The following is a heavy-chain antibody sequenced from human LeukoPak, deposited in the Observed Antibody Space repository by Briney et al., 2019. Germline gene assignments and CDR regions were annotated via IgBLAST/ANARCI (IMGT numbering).Heavy chain of an antibody. V-gene: IGHV4-34*01. J-gene: IGHJ4*02. Sequence: SETLPLTCAVYGGSFSGYYWSWIRQPPGKGLEWIGEINHSGSTNYNPSLKSRVTISVDTSKNQFSLKLSSVTAADTAVYYCAGRPSHSSSWSVDYWGQGTLVTGSS. D-gene: IGHD6-13*01. CDR3: AGRPSHSSSWSVDY. CDR2: INHSGST. CDR1: GGSFSGYY.